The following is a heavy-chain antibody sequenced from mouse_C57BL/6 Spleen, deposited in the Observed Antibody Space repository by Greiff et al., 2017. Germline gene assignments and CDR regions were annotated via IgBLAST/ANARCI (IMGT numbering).Heavy chain of an antibody. D-gene: IGHD2-2*01. CDR1: GYSITSGYY. Sequence: EVQLVESGPGLVKPSQSLSLTCSVTGYSITSGYYWNWIRKFPGNKLEWMGYISYDGSNNYNPSLKNRISITRDTSKNQFYLKLNSVTTEDTATYYCATMVTTGVDYWGQGTTLTVSS. J-gene: IGHJ2*01. V-gene: IGHV3-6*01. CDR3: ATMVTTGVDY. CDR2: ISYDGSN.